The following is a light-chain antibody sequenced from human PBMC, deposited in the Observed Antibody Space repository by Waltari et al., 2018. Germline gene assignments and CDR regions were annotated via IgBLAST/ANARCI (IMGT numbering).Light chain of an antibody. Sequence: DIVMTQSPDSLAVFPGARATINCTSSPSVLYSSNNKNYLARYKQRPGQPPKLLMYWASTRESGVPDRFSGSGSGTEFTLTISSLQAEDVAVYYCQQYYNVPWTFGQGTKVEIK. J-gene: IGKJ1*01. V-gene: IGKV4-1*01. CDR3: QQYYNVPWT. CDR1: PSVLYSSNNKNY. CDR2: WAS.